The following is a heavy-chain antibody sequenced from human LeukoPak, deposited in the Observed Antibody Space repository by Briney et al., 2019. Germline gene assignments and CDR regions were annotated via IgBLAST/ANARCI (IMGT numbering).Heavy chain of an antibody. CDR1: GYTFTSYG. CDR2: ISAYNGNT. J-gene: IGHJ4*02. Sequence: ASVKVSCKASGYTFTSYGISWVRPAPGQGLEWMGWISAYNGNTNYAQKLQGRVTMTTDTSTSTAYMELRSLRSDDTAVYYCAREGGYSSSSLSPDYWGQGTLVTVSS. CDR3: AREGGYSSSSLSPDY. V-gene: IGHV1-18*01. D-gene: IGHD6-6*01.